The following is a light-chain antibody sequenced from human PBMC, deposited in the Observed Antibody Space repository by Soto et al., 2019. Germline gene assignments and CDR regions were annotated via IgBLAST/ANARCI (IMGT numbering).Light chain of an antibody. CDR1: SSDVGGYDY. V-gene: IGLV2-8*01. CDR2: EVS. J-gene: IGLJ1*01. Sequence: QSVLTQPPSASGSPGQSVTISCTGTSSDVGGYDYVSWYQQHPGKAPKLMIYEVSKRPSGVPDRFSGSKSSNTASLTVSGLQAEDEADYYCTAYAGSKISYVFGTGNKVTVL. CDR3: TAYAGSKISYV.